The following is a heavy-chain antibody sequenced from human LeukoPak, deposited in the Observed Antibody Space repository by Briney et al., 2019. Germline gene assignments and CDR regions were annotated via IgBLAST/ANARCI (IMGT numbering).Heavy chain of an antibody. Sequence: GRSLRLSCTTSGFTFADYAMTWVRQAPGKGLKSVGFIRSEAYGGTAEYAASVKGRFTISRHDSKSIAYLQMNSLKTEDTAVYYCTRAVYCSGGSCSFDPWGQGTLVTVSS. CDR2: IRSEAYGGTA. CDR3: TRAVYCSGGSCSFDP. D-gene: IGHD2-15*01. CDR1: GFTFADYA. V-gene: IGHV3-49*04. J-gene: IGHJ5*02.